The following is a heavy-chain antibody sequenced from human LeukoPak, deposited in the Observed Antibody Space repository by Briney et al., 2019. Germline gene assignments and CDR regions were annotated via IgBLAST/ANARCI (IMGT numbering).Heavy chain of an antibody. J-gene: IGHJ4*02. CDR2: ISGSSSYI. CDR3: ARDLPPNY. CDR1: GFTFSSYS. V-gene: IGHV3-21*01. Sequence: PGGSLRLSCAASGFTFSSYSMNWVRQAPGKGLEWVSSISGSSSYIYYADSVKGRFTISRDNAKNSLYLQMNSLRAEDTAVYYCARDLPPNYWGQGTLVTVSS.